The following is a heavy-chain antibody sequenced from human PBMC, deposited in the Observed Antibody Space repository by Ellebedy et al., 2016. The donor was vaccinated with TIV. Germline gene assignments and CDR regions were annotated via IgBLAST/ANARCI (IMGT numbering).Heavy chain of an antibody. CDR2: INSDGNYT. V-gene: IGHV3-74*01. J-gene: IGHJ2*01. CDR1: GFTFGSYR. CDR3: ARDAGGPGRDWNLDL. Sequence: PGGSLRLSCAASGFTFGSYRMHWVRQAPGKGLVWVSRINSDGNYTDYADSVKGRFTISRDNAKNTLYLQMNSLRVEETAVYYCARDAGGPGRDWNLDLWGRGTLVSVSS. D-gene: IGHD2-8*02.